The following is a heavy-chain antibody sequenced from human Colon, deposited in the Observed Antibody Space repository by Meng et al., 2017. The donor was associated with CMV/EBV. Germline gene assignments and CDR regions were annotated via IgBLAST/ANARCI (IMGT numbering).Heavy chain of an antibody. CDR1: GGTFSNSG. J-gene: IGHJ2*01. CDR3: ARVRILGAAYRVFDV. D-gene: IGHD1-26*01. Sequence: SVQVSCKTSGGTFSNSGFSWVRQAPGQGLEWLGGIIPKYKTSNYAQKFQGRLTIATDESSSTAFMELSSLKFEDTAIYYCARVRILGAAYRVFDVWGRGTLVTVSS. CDR2: IIPKYKTS. V-gene: IGHV1-69*05.